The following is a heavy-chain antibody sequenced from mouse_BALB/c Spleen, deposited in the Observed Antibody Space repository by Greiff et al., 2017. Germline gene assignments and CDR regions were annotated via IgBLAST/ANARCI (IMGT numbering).Heavy chain of an antibody. D-gene: IGHD2-4*01. V-gene: IGHV2-5-1*01. CDR3: AKKGDDYDAMDY. CDR2: IWRGGST. CDR1: GFSLTSYG. Sequence: VQVVESGPSLVQPSQSLSITCTVSGFSLTSYGVHWVRQSPGNGLEWLGVIWRGGSTDYNAAFMSRLSITKDNSKSQVFFKMNSLQADDTAIYYCAKKGDDYDAMDYWGQGTSVTVSS. J-gene: IGHJ4*01.